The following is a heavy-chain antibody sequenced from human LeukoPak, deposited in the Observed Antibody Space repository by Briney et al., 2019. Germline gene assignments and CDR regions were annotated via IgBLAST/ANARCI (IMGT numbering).Heavy chain of an antibody. J-gene: IGHJ6*03. CDR1: GYSFTSYW. Sequence: GESLKISCKGSGYSFTSYWIGWVRQMPGKGLEWMGIIYPGDSDTTYSPSFQGQVTISADKSISTAYLQWSSLKASDTAMYYCARHYYGSGSYYYMDVWGKGTTVTISS. V-gene: IGHV5-51*01. CDR3: ARHYYGSGSYYYMDV. CDR2: IYPGDSDT. D-gene: IGHD3-10*01.